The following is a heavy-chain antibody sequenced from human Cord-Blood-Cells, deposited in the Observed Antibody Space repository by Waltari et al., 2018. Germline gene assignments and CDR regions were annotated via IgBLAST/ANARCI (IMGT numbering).Heavy chain of an antibody. J-gene: IGHJ4*02. CDR3: ARGLGCSGGSCLYYFDY. V-gene: IGHV4-34*01. D-gene: IGHD2-15*01. Sequence: QVQLQQWGAGLLKPSETLSPTCAVYGGSFSGYYWSWIRQPPGKGLEWIGELNHSGSISYNPCLKSRVNISVDTSKNQFSLKLSSVTAADTAVYYCARGLGCSGGSCLYYFDYWGQGTLVTVSS. CDR2: LNHSGSI. CDR1: GGSFSGYY.